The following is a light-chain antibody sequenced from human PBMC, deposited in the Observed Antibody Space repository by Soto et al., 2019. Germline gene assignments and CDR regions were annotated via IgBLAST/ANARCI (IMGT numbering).Light chain of an antibody. J-gene: IGLJ1*01. CDR2: RNS. CDR1: SSNIGAGYD. CDR3: QSYDSSLSAYV. V-gene: IGLV1-40*01. Sequence: QSVLTQPPSVSGAPGQSVTISCTGSSSNIGAGYDVHWYQQLPGTAPKLLIYRNSNRPSGVPDRFSGSKSGTSASLAITGLQAEDEADYYCQSYDSSLSAYVFGTGTKVTVL.